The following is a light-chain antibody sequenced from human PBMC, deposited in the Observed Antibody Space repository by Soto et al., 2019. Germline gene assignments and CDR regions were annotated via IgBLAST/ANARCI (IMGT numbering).Light chain of an antibody. Sequence: ETVMTQSPGTLSVSLGERATLSCRASQSVSIHLAWYQQKPGQAPRLLIYDTSTRATGIPARFSGSVSGTEFTLTISSLQSEDFAVYYGQQYGNWPPITFGQGTRLEIK. CDR1: QSVSIH. J-gene: IGKJ5*01. CDR2: DTS. CDR3: QQYGNWPPIT. V-gene: IGKV3-15*01.